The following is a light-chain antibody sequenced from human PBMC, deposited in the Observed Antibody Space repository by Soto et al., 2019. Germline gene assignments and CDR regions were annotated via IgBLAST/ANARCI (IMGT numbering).Light chain of an antibody. V-gene: IGLV2-11*01. Sequence: QSALTQPRSVSGSPGQSVTISCTGTSSDVGGYKYVSWYQQHPGKAPKLMIYDVSKRPSGVPDRFSGSKSGNTASLTFSGLQAEDEADYSCCSYAGNYTFVFGGGTKLTVL. CDR3: CSYAGNYTFV. CDR1: SSDVGGYKY. CDR2: DVS. J-gene: IGLJ2*01.